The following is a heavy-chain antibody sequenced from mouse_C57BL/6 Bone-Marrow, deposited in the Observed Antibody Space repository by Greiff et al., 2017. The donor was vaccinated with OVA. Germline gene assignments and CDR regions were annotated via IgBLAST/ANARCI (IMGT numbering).Heavy chain of an antibody. Sequence: EVQRVESGPELVKPGASVKISCKASGYSFTGYYMHWVKQSHGNILDWIGYIYPYNGVSSYNQKFKGKATLTVDKSSSTAYMELRSLTSEDSAVYYCARSNPDYAMDYWGQGTSVTVSS. CDR1: GYSFTGYY. CDR3: ARSNPDYAMDY. J-gene: IGHJ4*01. CDR2: IYPYNGVS. V-gene: IGHV1-31*01.